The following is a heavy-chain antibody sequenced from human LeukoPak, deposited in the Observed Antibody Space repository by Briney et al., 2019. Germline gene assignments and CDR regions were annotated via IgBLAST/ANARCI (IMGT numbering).Heavy chain of an antibody. CDR3: ARDRGGSGYNDAFDI. D-gene: IGHD3-10*01. J-gene: IGHJ3*02. CDR2: IYHSGST. Sequence: SETLSLTCTVSGGSISSYYWSWIRQPPGKGLEWIGSIYHSGSTYYNPSLKSRVTISVDTSKNQFSLKLSSVTAADTAVYYCARDRGGSGYNDAFDIWGQGTMVTVSS. V-gene: IGHV4-38-2*02. CDR1: GGSISSYY.